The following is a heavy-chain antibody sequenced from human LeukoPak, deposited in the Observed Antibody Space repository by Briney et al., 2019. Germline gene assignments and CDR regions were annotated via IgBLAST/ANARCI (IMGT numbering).Heavy chain of an antibody. CDR3: AKGRTEYAYTSDALDV. CDR1: GFTFSNYA. J-gene: IGHJ3*01. V-gene: IGHV3-23*01. D-gene: IGHD2-2*02. CDR2: LTFSGGST. Sequence: GESLRLSCAASGFTFSNYAMSWVRQAPGKGLEWVSTLTFSGGSTYYADSVKGRFTISRDNSKNALYLQMNSLRAEDTAVYYCAKGRTEYAYTSDALDVWGHGTMITVSS.